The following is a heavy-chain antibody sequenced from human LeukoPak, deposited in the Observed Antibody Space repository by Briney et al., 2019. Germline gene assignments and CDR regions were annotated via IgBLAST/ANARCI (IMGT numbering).Heavy chain of an antibody. V-gene: IGHV1-8*01. Sequence: GASVKVSCKASGYTFTSYDINWVRQATGQGLEWMGWMNPNSGNTGYAQKFQGRVTMTRNTSISTAYMELSSLRSEDTAVYYCARGGVTMVRGVIMRPYYYYGMDVWGQGTTVTVSS. J-gene: IGHJ6*02. D-gene: IGHD3-10*01. CDR3: ARGGVTMVRGVIMRPYYYYGMDV. CDR1: GYTFTSYD. CDR2: MNPNSGNT.